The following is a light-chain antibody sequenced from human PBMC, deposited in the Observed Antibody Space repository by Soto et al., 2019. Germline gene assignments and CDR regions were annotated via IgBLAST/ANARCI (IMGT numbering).Light chain of an antibody. CDR1: SSNIGSNT. Sequence: QSVLTQPPSASGTPGQRVTISCSGSSSNIGSNTVNWYQQLPGTAPKRLIYSNNQRPSGVPDRFSGSKFGTSASLAISGLLSEDEADYYCAAWEDSLNAWVFGGGTKLTVL. CDR2: SNN. V-gene: IGLV1-44*01. J-gene: IGLJ3*02. CDR3: AAWEDSLNAWV.